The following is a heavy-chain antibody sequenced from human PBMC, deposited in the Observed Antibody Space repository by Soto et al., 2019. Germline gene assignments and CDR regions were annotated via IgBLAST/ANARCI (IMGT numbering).Heavy chain of an antibody. Sequence: EVQLLESGGNLVQPGGSLRLSCAASGFTFSSYVMSWVRQAPGKGLEWVSTISGSGASIYDADSVKGRFTISRDNSKNTFYLQMNSLRAEDTAVYYCAKDGLGSCTGGTCYGSDFWGQGTLVTVSS. V-gene: IGHV3-23*01. CDR3: AKDGLGSCTGGTCYGSDF. CDR2: ISGSGASI. J-gene: IGHJ4*02. CDR1: GFTFSSYV. D-gene: IGHD2-15*01.